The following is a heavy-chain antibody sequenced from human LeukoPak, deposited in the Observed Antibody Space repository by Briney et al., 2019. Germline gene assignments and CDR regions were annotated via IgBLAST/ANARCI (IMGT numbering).Heavy chain of an antibody. CDR1: GFTFGSYA. CDR2: IYYSGST. CDR3: ARDSGYYYRGFDP. Sequence: GSLRLSCAASGFTFGSYAMSWIRQPPGKGLEWIGYIYYSGSTNYNPSLKSRVTISVDTSKNQFSLKLSSVTAADTAVYYCARDSGYYYRGFDPWGQGTLVTVSS. D-gene: IGHD3-22*01. J-gene: IGHJ5*02. V-gene: IGHV4-59*01.